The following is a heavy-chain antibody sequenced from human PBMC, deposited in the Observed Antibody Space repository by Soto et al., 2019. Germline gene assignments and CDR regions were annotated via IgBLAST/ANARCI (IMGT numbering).Heavy chain of an antibody. J-gene: IGHJ6*02. V-gene: IGHV3-23*01. D-gene: IGHD3-22*01. CDR3: AKGGDSSGYYLPYFYGMDV. CDR2: ISGSGGST. CDR1: GFTFSSYA. Sequence: EVQLLESGGGLVQPGGSLRLSCAASGFTFSSYAMRWVRQAPGKGLECVSGISGSGGSTYYADSVKGRFTISRDNSTNTLYLQMNSLRAEDTAAYYCAKGGDSSGYYLPYFYGMDVWGQGTTVTVSS.